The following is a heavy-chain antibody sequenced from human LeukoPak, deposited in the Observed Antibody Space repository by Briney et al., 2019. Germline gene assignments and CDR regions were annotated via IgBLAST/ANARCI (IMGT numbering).Heavy chain of an antibody. CDR1: GGSISSGGYY. V-gene: IGHV4-31*03. D-gene: IGHD6-13*01. Sequence: SETLSLTCTVSGGSISSGGYYWSWIRQHPGKGLEWIGYISYSGSTYYNPSLKSRVTISVDTSKNQFSLKPSSVTAADTAVYYCARTSAAGTGGYWGQGTLVTVSS. J-gene: IGHJ4*02. CDR2: ISYSGST. CDR3: ARTSAAGTGGY.